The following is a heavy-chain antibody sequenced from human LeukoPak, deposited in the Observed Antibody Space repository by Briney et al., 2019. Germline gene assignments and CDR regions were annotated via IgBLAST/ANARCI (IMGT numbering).Heavy chain of an antibody. CDR3: AVGYSGGWAIGWYFDY. Sequence: SVKVSCKASGGTFSSYAISWVRQASGPGLEWMGGIIPIFGTANYAQKFQGRVTITADKSTSTAYMELSSLRSEDTAVYYCAVGYSGGWAIGWYFDYWGQGTLVSVSS. V-gene: IGHV1-69*06. CDR1: GGTFSSYA. CDR2: IIPIFGTA. D-gene: IGHD6-19*01. J-gene: IGHJ4*02.